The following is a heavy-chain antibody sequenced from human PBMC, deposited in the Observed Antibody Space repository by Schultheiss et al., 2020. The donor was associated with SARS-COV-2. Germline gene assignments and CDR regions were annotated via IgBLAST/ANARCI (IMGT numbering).Heavy chain of an antibody. CDR1: GYTFTGYY. D-gene: IGHD1-26*01. CDR3: ARDAERGAALFPDALVS. V-gene: IGHV1-2*02. J-gene: IGHJ3*02. CDR2: INPNSVGT. Sequence: ASVKVSCKASGYTFTGYYMHWVRQAPGQGLEWMGWINPNSVGTNYAQKFQGRVTMTRDTSISTAYMELSSLRLEDTALYYCARDAERGAALFPDALVSWGQGTMVTVSS.